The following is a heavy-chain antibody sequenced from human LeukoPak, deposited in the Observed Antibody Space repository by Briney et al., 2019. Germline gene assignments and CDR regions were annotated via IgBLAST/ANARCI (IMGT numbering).Heavy chain of an antibody. CDR2: ISSSGSTI. D-gene: IGHD1-26*01. Sequence: GGSLRLSCAASGFTFSDFYVSWIRQAPGKGLEWVSYISSSGSTIYYADSVKGRFTISRDNAKNSLYLQMNSLRAEDTAVYYCARDSEPTPFDYWGQGTLVTVSS. J-gene: IGHJ4*02. CDR1: GFTFSDFY. V-gene: IGHV3-11*04. CDR3: ARDSEPTPFDY.